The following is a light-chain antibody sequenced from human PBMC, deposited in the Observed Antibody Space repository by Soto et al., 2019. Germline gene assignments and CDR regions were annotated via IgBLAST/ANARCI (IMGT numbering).Light chain of an antibody. CDR1: SSDAGGAYNY. CDR3: CSYTGTSTYV. V-gene: IGLV2-14*03. CDR2: DVN. Sequence: QSVLTQPASVSGSPGQSISISCTGTSSDAGGAYNYVSWYQHHPDKAPKLVIFDVNNRPSGVSNRFSGSKSGNTASLTISGLQAEDEADYYCCSYTGTSTYVFGTGTKVTVL. J-gene: IGLJ1*01.